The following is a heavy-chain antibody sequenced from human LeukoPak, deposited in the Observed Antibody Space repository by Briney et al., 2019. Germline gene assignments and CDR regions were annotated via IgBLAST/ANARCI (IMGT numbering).Heavy chain of an antibody. Sequence: PGGSLRLSCAASGFTFSSYAMSWVRQAPGKGLEWVSAISGSGGSTYYADSVKGRFTISRDNSKNTLYLQMNSLRAEDTAVYYCAKDLTGDYCDSSAFDYWGQGTLVTVSS. V-gene: IGHV3-23*01. J-gene: IGHJ4*02. D-gene: IGHD3-22*01. CDR1: GFTFSSYA. CDR3: AKDLTGDYCDSSAFDY. CDR2: ISGSGGST.